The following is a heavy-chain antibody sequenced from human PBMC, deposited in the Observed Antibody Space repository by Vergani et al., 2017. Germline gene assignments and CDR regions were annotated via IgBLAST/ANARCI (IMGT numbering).Heavy chain of an antibody. CDR2: ITPGGST. CDR1: GYTFTSYY. V-gene: IGHV1-46*03. D-gene: IGHD3-10*01. J-gene: IGHJ4*02. Sequence: QVQLVQSGAEVKKPGASVKVSCKASGYTFTSYYMHWFRQAPGQGLEWMGIITPGGSTDYGPKFQGRATMTRDTSTRTVYMDLTGLRSDDTAMYYCARTSSISGSYYNGEWDYWGQGTLVVVSS. CDR3: ARTSSISGSYYNGEWDY.